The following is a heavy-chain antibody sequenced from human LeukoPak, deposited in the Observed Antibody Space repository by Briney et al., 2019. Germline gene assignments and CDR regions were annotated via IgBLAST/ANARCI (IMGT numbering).Heavy chain of an antibody. V-gene: IGHV3-48*03. CDR3: SRRFRD. CDR1: GITFSGFE. J-gene: IGHJ4*02. Sequence: PGGSPRLSCVGSGITFSGFELNWVRQAPGKGLDWVSYISDDGSTKTYGDSVEGRFTISRDNAKNTLSLQMNSLRLEDTGVYYCSRRFRDWGRGILVTVSS. CDR2: ISDDGSTK.